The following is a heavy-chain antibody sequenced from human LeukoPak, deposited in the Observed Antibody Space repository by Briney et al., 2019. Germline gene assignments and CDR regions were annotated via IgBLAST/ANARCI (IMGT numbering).Heavy chain of an antibody. Sequence: GGSLRLSCAASGFTFSSYAMSCVRQAPGKGLEWVSSIGGSGDNTYYADSVKGRFAISRDNSKNTLHLQMNSLRAEDTAVYYCTSGWHELGYFDSWGQRTLVTVSS. D-gene: IGHD6-19*01. J-gene: IGHJ4*02. V-gene: IGHV3-23*01. CDR2: IGGSGDNT. CDR1: GFTFSSYA. CDR3: TSGWHELGYFDS.